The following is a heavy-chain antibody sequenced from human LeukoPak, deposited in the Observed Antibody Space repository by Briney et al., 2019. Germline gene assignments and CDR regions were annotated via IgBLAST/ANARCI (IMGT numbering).Heavy chain of an antibody. CDR2: ISGSGGRT. Sequence: GGSLRLSCAASGFTFTNYAMSWVRQAPGKGLEWVSTISGSGGRTYYADSVKGRLAISRDNSKNTLYLQMNSLRAEDTAVYYCAKLGLGGYCSSTSCYGWSDYWGQGTLVTVPS. V-gene: IGHV3-23*01. CDR1: GFTFTNYA. J-gene: IGHJ4*02. D-gene: IGHD2-2*01. CDR3: AKLGLGGYCSSTSCYGWSDY.